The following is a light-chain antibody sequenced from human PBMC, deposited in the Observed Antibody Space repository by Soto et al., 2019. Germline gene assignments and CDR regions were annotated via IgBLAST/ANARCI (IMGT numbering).Light chain of an antibody. CDR1: SSSIGAGYD. CDR3: QSYDTSLSAVV. V-gene: IGLV1-40*01. J-gene: IGLJ2*01. Sequence: QSVLTQPPSGSGAPGQGVTISCTGSSSSIGAGYDVHWYQHRLGTAPKLLIYGNNNRPSGVPDRFSGSKSGTSASLAITGLQAEDEADYYCQSYDTSLSAVVFGGGTKLTVL. CDR2: GNN.